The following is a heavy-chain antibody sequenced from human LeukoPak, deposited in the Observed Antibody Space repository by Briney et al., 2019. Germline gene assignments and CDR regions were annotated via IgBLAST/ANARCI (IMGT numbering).Heavy chain of an antibody. CDR3: ARDRSIAAAGTLFTDY. CDR2: ISSSSSYI. Sequence: AGGSLRLSCAASGFTFSSYAMSWVRQAPGKGLEWVSSISSSSSYIYYADSVKGRFTISRDNAKNSLYLQMNSLRAEDTAVYYCARDRSIAAAGTLFTDYWGQGTLVTVSS. D-gene: IGHD6-13*01. J-gene: IGHJ4*02. CDR1: GFTFSSYA. V-gene: IGHV3-21*01.